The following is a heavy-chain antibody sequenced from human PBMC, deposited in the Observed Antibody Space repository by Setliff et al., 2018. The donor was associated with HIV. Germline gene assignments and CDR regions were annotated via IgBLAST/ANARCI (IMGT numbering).Heavy chain of an antibody. Sequence: GASVKVSCKSSGYTFIDYYLHWVRQAPGQGLEWVGWVNPRNGGINYSQRFQGRVTMTRDTYIGTAYMELNRLKSDDTAVYFCARKSLSGTIDYWGQGTLVTVSS. CDR1: GYTFIDYY. CDR2: VNPRNGGI. V-gene: IGHV1-2*02. D-gene: IGHD1-20*01. CDR3: ARKSLSGTIDY. J-gene: IGHJ4*02.